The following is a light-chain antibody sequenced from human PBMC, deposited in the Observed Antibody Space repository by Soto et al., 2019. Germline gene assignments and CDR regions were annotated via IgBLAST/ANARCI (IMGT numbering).Light chain of an antibody. CDR3: HQYSDWLSWT. CDR1: QSVSNT. J-gene: IGKJ1*01. CDR2: ATS. V-gene: IGKV3-15*01. Sequence: EIVMTQSPATLSVSPGESATLSCRASQSVSNTLAWYHQKPGQAPRLLIYATSNRATGVPARFSVSGSGTEFTLAISSLQSEDFGVYYCHQYSDWLSWTFGQGTKVEIK.